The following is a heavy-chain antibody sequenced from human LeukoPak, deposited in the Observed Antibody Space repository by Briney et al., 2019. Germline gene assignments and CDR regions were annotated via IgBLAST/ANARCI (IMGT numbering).Heavy chain of an antibody. V-gene: IGHV4-61*02. CDR3: ARERYGGNSEAFDI. D-gene: IGHD4-23*01. Sequence: SQTLSLTCTVSGGSISSGSYYWSWIRQPAGKGLGWIGRIYTSGSTNYNPSLKSRVTISVDTSKNQSSLKLSSVTAADTAVYYCARERYGGNSEAFDIWGQGTMVTVSS. CDR1: GGSISSGSYY. CDR2: IYTSGST. J-gene: IGHJ3*02.